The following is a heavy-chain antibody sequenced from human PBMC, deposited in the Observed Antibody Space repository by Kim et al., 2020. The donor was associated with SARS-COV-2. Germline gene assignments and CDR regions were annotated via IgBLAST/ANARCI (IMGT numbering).Heavy chain of an antibody. V-gene: IGHV3-33*01. J-gene: IGHJ4*02. CDR2: IWYDGSNK. D-gene: IGHD2-2*02. CDR1: GFTFSSYG. Sequence: GGSLRLSCAASGFTFSSYGMHWVRQAPGKGLEWVAVIWYDGSNKYYADSVKGRFTISRDNSKNTLYLQMNSLRAEDTAVYYCARLYCSSTSCYTGFDYWGQGTLVTVSS. CDR3: ARLYCSSTSCYTGFDY.